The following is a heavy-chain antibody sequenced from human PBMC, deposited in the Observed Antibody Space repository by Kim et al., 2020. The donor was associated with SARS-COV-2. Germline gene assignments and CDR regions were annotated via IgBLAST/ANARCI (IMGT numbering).Heavy chain of an antibody. D-gene: IGHD3-10*01. V-gene: IGHV4-39*01. CDR3: ARQKGFGELFNPVYYGMDV. J-gene: IGHJ6*02. CDR2: IYYSGST. CDR1: GGSISSSSYY. Sequence: SETLSLTCTVSGGSISSSSYYWGWIRQPPGKGLEWIGSIYYSGSTYYNPSLKSRVTISVDTSKNQFSLKLSSVTAADTAVYYCARQKGFGELFNPVYYGMDVWGQGTTVTVSS.